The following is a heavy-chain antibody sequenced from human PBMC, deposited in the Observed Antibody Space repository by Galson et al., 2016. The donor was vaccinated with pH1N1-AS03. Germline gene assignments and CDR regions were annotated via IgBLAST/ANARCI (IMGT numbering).Heavy chain of an antibody. D-gene: IGHD3-10*01. Sequence: SLRLSCAVSGIKFSNYAMYWVRQAPGKGLEWVSGISGSGDSTYYADSVKGRFTISRDNPKNTLYLQMNGLRAEDTAVYYCVKGAGRFVQHYDGSRSYYSGTRPTDHWGQGTLVTVSS. V-gene: IGHV3-23*01. CDR1: GIKFSNYA. CDR3: VKGAGRFVQHYDGSRSYYSGTRPTDH. J-gene: IGHJ4*02. CDR2: ISGSGDST.